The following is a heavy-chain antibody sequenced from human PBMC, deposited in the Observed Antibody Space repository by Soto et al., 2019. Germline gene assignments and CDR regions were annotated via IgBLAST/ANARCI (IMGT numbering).Heavy chain of an antibody. CDR3: AREGGSTPYQISWFDS. CDR1: GFSFGDYF. J-gene: IGHJ5*01. V-gene: IGHV3-72*01. D-gene: IGHD1-26*01. Sequence: EVQLVESGGALVQPGGSLRLSCAASGFSFGDYFVDWVRQAPGKGLEWVGRIRDKANEYSTEYAESVKGRFTISRDDSKNSLYLQMNSLKGEDTAVYYCAREGGSTPYQISWFDSCGQGPLVTVSS. CDR2: IRDKANEYST.